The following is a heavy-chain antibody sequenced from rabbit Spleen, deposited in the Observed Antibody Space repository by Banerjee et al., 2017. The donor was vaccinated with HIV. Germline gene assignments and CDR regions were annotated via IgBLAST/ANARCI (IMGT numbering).Heavy chain of an antibody. Sequence: EQLEESGGGLVKPEGSLTLTCKASGVSLNDKDVMCWVRQAPGKGLEWIACINVATGKPVYATWAKGRFTISRTSSTTVTLRMTSLTAADTATYFCASAYSDIYFNLWGPGTLVTVS. D-gene: IGHD6-1*01. CDR3: ASAYSDIYFNL. V-gene: IGHV1S45*01. CDR2: INVATGKP. CDR1: GVSLNDKDV. J-gene: IGHJ4*01.